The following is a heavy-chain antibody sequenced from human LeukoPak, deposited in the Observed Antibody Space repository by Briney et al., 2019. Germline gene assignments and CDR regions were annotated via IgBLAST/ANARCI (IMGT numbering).Heavy chain of an antibody. CDR3: ATPRGGVLLLYSFHI. Sequence: GGSLSLSCEASGFTFSNFWLHWVRQAAGREPVGVSHINSDGSITVYTDSVKGRFTISRDNAKNTLYLQMNSLRAEDTAVYYCATPRGGVLLLYSFHIWGQGTMVTVSS. D-gene: IGHD2/OR15-2a*01. CDR1: GFTFSNFW. CDR2: INSDGSIT. J-gene: IGHJ3*02. V-gene: IGHV3-74*01.